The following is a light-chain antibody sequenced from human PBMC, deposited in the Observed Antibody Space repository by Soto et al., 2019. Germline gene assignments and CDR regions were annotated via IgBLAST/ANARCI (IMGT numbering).Light chain of an antibody. J-gene: IGLJ2*01. CDR1: SSDVGGYNS. CDR2: DVS. CDR3: RSYTGSSTLVV. V-gene: IGLV2-14*01. Sequence: QSVLTQPASVSGSPGQSITISCTGTSSDVGGYNSVSWYQQHPGKTPKLMIYDVSNRPSGGSNRFSGSKSGNTASLTISGLQAADEADYYCRSYTGSSTLVVFGGGTKLAVL.